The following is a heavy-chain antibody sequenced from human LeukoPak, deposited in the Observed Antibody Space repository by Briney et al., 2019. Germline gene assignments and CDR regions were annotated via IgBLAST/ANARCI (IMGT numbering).Heavy chain of an antibody. D-gene: IGHD2-21*02. CDR3: ARDWGDGFDS. CDR2: ISSSSSYI. V-gene: IGHV3-21*01. Sequence: GGSLRLSCAASGFTFSSYSMNWVRQAPGKGLEWVSSISSSSSYIYYADSVKGRFTISRDNAKNSLYLQMNILRAEDTAVYYCARDWGDGFDSWGQGTLVTVSS. J-gene: IGHJ4*02. CDR1: GFTFSSYS.